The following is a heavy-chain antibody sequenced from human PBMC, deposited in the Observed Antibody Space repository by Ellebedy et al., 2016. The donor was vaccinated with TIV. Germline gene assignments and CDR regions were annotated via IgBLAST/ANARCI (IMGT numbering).Heavy chain of an antibody. Sequence: MPGGSLRLSCAVYGGSFSGYYWSWIRQPPGKGLEWIGEINHSGSTNYNPSLKSRVTISVDTSKNQFSLKLSSVTAADTAVYYCARSGVDDSSGYYYYFDYWGQGTLVTVSS. CDR1: GGSFSGYY. J-gene: IGHJ4*02. CDR3: ARSGVDDSSGYYYYFDY. CDR2: INHSGST. V-gene: IGHV4-34*01. D-gene: IGHD3-22*01.